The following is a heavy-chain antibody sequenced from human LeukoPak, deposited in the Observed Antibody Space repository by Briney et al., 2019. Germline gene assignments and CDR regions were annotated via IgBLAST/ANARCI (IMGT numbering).Heavy chain of an antibody. D-gene: IGHD2-15*01. CDR3: ARHRRSGPGDY. Sequence: PGGSLRLSCAASGFTFDDYAMHWVRQAPGKGLEWVSGISWNSGSIGYADSVKGRFTISRDNAKNSLYLQMNSLRAEDTAVYYCARHRRSGPGDYWGQGTLVTVSS. J-gene: IGHJ4*02. CDR1: GFTFDDYA. CDR2: ISWNSGSI. V-gene: IGHV3-9*01.